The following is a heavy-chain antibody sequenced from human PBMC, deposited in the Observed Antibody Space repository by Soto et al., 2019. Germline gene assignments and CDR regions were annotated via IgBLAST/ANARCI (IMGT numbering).Heavy chain of an antibody. CDR2: IKSTDTGGTT. J-gene: IGHJ6*02. D-gene: IGHD1-1*01. V-gene: IGHV3-15*01. Sequence: EVQLVESGGGLVKPGGSLRLSCAASGFTFKDAWMSWVRQAPGKGLEWVGHIKSTDTGGTTDYAAPVKGRFSISKXXXXXXXXLXXXXXXXXXXXXYFCTWHLDIWGQGTSVIVSS. CDR1: GFTFKDAW. CDR3: TWHLDI.